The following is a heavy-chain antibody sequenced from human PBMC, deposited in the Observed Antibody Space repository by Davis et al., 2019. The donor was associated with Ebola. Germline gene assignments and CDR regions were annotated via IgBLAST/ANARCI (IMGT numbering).Heavy chain of an antibody. V-gene: IGHV1-2*02. CDR1: GYTFTGYY. D-gene: IGHD1-1*01. J-gene: IGHJ4*02. Sequence: ASVKVSCKASGYTFTGYYMYWVRQAPGQGLEWMGWINPNSGGTNYAQKFQGRVTMTRDTSISTVYMELSRLKPDDTAVYYCARANWNDRGPFDYWGQGTLVTVSS. CDR3: ARANWNDRGPFDY. CDR2: INPNSGGT.